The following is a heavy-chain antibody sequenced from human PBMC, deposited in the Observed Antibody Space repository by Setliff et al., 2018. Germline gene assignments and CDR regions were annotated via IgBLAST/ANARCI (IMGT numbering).Heavy chain of an antibody. CDR2: ISSSGYTI. J-gene: IGHJ1*01. D-gene: IGHD3-22*01. CDR1: GFTLDDYY. Sequence: GGSLRLSCEASGFTLDDYYMTWIRQAPGKGLEWISYISSSGYTIYYANSVKGRFSISRDDALNSLFLEMNSLRVDDTAIYYCARGKDYSDGSGYPIFQHWGQGTPGTAPQ. CDR3: ARGKDYSDGSGYPIFQH. V-gene: IGHV3-11*04.